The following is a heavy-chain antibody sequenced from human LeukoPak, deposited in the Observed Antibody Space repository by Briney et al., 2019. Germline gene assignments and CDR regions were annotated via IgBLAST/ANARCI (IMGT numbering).Heavy chain of an antibody. D-gene: IGHD3-3*01. J-gene: IGHJ3*02. V-gene: IGHV4-61*02. Sequence: PSETLSLTCTVSGGSISSGSYYWSWIRQPAGKGLECIGRIYTSGSTNYNPSLKSRVTISVDTSKSQFSLKLSSVTAADTAVYYCAREMGTTIFGVVTADGAFDIWGQGTMVTVSS. CDR2: IYTSGST. CDR1: GGSISSGSYY. CDR3: AREMGTTIFGVVTADGAFDI.